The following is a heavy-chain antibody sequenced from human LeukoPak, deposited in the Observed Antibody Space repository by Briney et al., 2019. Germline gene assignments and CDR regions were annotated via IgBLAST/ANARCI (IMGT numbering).Heavy chain of an antibody. CDR1: GFTFSSYG. J-gene: IGHJ3*02. CDR3: AREREGPGAFDI. V-gene: IGHV3-64*01. Sequence: GGSLRLSCAASGFTFSSYGMHWVRQAPGKGLEYVSAISSNGGSTYYANSVKGRFTISRDNSKNTLYLQMGSLRAEDMAVYYCAREREGPGAFDIWGQGTMVTVSS. D-gene: IGHD1-26*01. CDR2: ISSNGGST.